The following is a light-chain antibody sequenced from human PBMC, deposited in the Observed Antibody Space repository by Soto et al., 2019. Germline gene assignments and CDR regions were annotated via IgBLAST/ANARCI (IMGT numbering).Light chain of an antibody. V-gene: IGKV3-15*01. Sequence: EIMMTQSPATLSVLPGERATLSCRASHSVTSNLRSYQQKPGQAPSLLIYGASTSATGIPARFSGSGSGTEFTLTISSLQSEDFAVYYCQQYNNWPPVTFGQGTKVDTK. CDR3: QQYNNWPPVT. CDR1: HSVTSN. CDR2: GAS. J-gene: IGKJ1*01.